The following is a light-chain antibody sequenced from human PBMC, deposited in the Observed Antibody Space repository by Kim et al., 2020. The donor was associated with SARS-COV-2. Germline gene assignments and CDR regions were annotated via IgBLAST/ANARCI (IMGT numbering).Light chain of an antibody. CDR3: QQYINYPWT. J-gene: IGKJ1*01. V-gene: IGKV1-16*02. Sequence: DIQMTQSPSSLSASVGDRVTITCRASQDIAKYLAWFQQKSGKAPKSLISAASNLQSGVPSKFSGSGSGTDFTLTISSLEPEDFATYYCQQYINYPWTFGQGTKVDIK. CDR2: AAS. CDR1: QDIAKY.